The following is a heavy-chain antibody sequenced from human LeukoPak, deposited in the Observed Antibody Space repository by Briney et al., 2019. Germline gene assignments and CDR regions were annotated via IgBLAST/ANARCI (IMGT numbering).Heavy chain of an antibody. D-gene: IGHD5-24*01. V-gene: IGHV3-7*01. CDR2: INPDGSQK. CDR3: AKLLGTATTYDS. CDR1: GFTFSGNW. Sequence: GGSLTLSCAASGFTFSGNWTSWVRQPPGKGLEWVASINPDGSQKIYADSVKGRLTISRDKTKSSLYLQMNSLGAENTAMYYCAKLLGTATTYDSWGQGTRVTVSS. J-gene: IGHJ4*02.